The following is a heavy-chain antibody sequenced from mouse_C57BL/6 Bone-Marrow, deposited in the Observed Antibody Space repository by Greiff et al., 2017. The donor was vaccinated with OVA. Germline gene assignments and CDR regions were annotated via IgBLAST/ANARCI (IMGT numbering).Heavy chain of an antibody. Sequence: VKLMESGAELVRPGASVTLSCKASGYTFTDYEMHWVKQTPVHGLEWIGAIDPETGGTAYNQKFKGKAILTADKSTSTVYIEIRSLTSEDSAVYYCPRLLRQAWFAYWGQGTLVSVSA. CDR1: GYTFTDYE. V-gene: IGHV1-15*01. J-gene: IGHJ3*01. CDR2: IDPETGGT. D-gene: IGHD2-12*01. CDR3: PRLLRQAWFAY.